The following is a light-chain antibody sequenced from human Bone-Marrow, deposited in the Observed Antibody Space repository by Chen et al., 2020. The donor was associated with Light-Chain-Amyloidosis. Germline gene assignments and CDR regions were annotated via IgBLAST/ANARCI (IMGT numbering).Light chain of an antibody. CDR1: NIGSAS. CDR2: ADR. V-gene: IGLV3-21*02. CDR3: HVWDRSSDRPV. Sequence: SYVLTQPSSVSVAPGQTATIAFGGNNIGSASVHWYQQMPGQAPPLVAYADRDRPSGIPERLSGSNSGNTATLTISRVEAGDEADYYCHVWDRSSDRPVFGGGTKLTVL. J-gene: IGLJ3*02.